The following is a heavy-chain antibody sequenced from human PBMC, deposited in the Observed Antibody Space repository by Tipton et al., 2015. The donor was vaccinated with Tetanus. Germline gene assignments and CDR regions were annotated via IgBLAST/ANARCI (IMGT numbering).Heavy chain of an antibody. CDR3: ARHIGPALTPGGNFDY. CDR1: GYSFTSYW. Sequence: QLVQSGAEVKKPGESLKISCKGSGYSFTSYWIGWVRQMPGKGLEWMGIIYPGDSDTRYSPSFQGRVTISADKSISTAYLQWSSLKASDTAMYYCARHIGPALTPGGNFDYWGQGTLVTVSS. J-gene: IGHJ4*02. V-gene: IGHV5-51*01. CDR2: IYPGDSDT. D-gene: IGHD3-16*01.